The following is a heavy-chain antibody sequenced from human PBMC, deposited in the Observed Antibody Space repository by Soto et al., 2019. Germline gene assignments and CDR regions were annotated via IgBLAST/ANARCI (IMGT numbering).Heavy chain of an antibody. Sequence: GXSVKGSCEASGGTFSSNAISWVRQAPGQGPEWMGGILPIFNTANYAQNFQGRVTITADESTSTSYMELTSLKSEDTAVYYCARDTGDGTFDFWGQGTLVTVSS. CDR3: ARDTGDGTFDF. CDR2: ILPIFNTA. J-gene: IGHJ4*02. D-gene: IGHD7-27*01. V-gene: IGHV1-69*01. CDR1: GGTFSSNA.